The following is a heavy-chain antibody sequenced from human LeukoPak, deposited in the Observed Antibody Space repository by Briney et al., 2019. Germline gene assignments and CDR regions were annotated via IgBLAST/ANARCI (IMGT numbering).Heavy chain of an antibody. Sequence: PGGSLILSCAASGFTFSDYYMSWIRKAPGKGLEWGSYISSSSSYTNYADSVKGRFTISRDNAKNSLYLQMNSLRDEDTAVYYCARDYYGSGSYRRNWYFDLWGRGTLVTVSS. D-gene: IGHD3-10*01. V-gene: IGHV3-11*06. CDR2: ISSSSSYT. J-gene: IGHJ2*01. CDR1: GFTFSDYY. CDR3: ARDYYGSGSYRRNWYFDL.